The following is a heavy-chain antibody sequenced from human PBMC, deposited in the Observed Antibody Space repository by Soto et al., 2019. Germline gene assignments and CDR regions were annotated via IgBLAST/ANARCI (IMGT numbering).Heavy chain of an antibody. V-gene: IGHV3-48*01. CDR2: ISSSSSTI. J-gene: IGHJ1*01. CDR1: DFTFSTYT. D-gene: IGHD3-16*01. Sequence: GGSLRLSCAASDFTFSTYTMNWVRQAPGKGLEGISYISSSSSTIYCADSVKGRFTISGDNAKNSLYLQMNSRRAEDMAVYYCARAGSAYSFQPWGQGTLVTVSS. CDR3: ARAGSAYSFQP.